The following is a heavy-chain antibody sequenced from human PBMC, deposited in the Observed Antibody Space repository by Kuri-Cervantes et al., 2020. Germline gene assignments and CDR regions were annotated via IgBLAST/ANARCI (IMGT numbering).Heavy chain of an antibody. CDR3: AKETDSGSYHDY. CDR2: IRYDGSNE. CDR1: GFTFSNYG. J-gene: IGHJ4*02. Sequence: GESLKISCTASGFTFSNYGMHWVRQAPGKGPEWVAFIRYDGSNEYYADSVKGRFTISRDNSKNTLYLQMNSLRAEDTAVYFCAKETDSGSYHDYWGQGTLVTVSS. V-gene: IGHV3-30*02. D-gene: IGHD1-26*01.